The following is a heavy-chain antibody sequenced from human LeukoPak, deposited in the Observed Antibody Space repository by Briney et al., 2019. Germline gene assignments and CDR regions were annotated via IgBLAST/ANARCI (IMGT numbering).Heavy chain of an antibody. J-gene: IGHJ4*02. CDR2: IYTSGST. CDR3: ARHSDSYGDRGPGY. V-gene: IGHV4-61*02. CDR1: GVFISSGTYY. D-gene: IGHD5-18*01. Sequence: PSQTLSLTCTVSGVFISSGTYYWNWIRQPAGKGLEWIGRIYTSGSTYYNPSLKSRVTISVDTSKNQFSLKLSSVSAADTAVYYCARHSDSYGDRGPGYWGQGTLVTVSS.